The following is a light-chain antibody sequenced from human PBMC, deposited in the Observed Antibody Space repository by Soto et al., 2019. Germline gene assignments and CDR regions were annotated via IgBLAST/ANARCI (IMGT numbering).Light chain of an antibody. J-gene: IGLJ1*01. CDR1: SSDVGSYNR. CDR3: NSYTSSNTYV. V-gene: IGLV2-18*02. Sequence: QSALTQPPSVSGSPGQSVTISCTGTSSDVGSYNRVAWYQQPPGTAPKLMIYEVTNRPSGVPDRFSGSKSGNTASLTISGLHAEDEADYYCNSYTSSNTYVFGTGTKVTVL. CDR2: EVT.